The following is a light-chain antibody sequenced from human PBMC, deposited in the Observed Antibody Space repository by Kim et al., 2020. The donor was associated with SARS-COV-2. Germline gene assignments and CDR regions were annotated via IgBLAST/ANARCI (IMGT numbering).Light chain of an antibody. CDR1: QSVSTW. Sequence: IQMTQSPSTLSASVGDRVTITCRASQSVSTWLAWYQQKPGRAPKLLIYDASRSESGVPSRFSGSGSGTEFNLTISSLQPDDFATYYCQQYKSYSLTLGGGTKLEI. J-gene: IGKJ4*01. CDR3: QQYKSYSLT. CDR2: DAS. V-gene: IGKV1-5*01.